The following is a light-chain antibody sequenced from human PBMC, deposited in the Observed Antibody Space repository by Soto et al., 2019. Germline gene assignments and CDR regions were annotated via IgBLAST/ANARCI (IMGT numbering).Light chain of an antibody. Sequence: DIQMTQSPSSLSASVGDRVTITCRAGQGIEINLGWYQQKPGKAPKRLIYKASTLKSGVPSRFSGSGSGTEFTLTISSLQPDDFATYYCQHYNSYSEAFGQGTKVDIK. V-gene: IGKV1-5*03. CDR1: QGIEIN. CDR2: KAS. J-gene: IGKJ1*01. CDR3: QHYNSYSEA.